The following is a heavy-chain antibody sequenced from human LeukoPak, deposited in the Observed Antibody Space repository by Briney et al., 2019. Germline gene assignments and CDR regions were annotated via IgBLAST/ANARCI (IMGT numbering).Heavy chain of an antibody. Sequence: ASVKVSCKVSGYTLTELSMHWVRQAPGEGLEWMGGFDPEDGKTIYAQKFQGRVTMTEDTSTDTAYMELRSLRSDDTAVYYCAINKGDTYYYGSGSSWDYWGQGTLVTVSS. V-gene: IGHV1-24*01. J-gene: IGHJ4*02. CDR2: FDPEDGKT. D-gene: IGHD3-10*01. CDR1: GYTLTELS. CDR3: AINKGDTYYYGSGSSWDY.